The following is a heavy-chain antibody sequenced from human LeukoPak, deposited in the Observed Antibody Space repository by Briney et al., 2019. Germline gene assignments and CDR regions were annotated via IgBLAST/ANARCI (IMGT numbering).Heavy chain of an antibody. Sequence: ETLSLTCAVYGGSFSGYYWSWIRQPAGKGLEWIGRIYTSGSTNYNPSLKSRVTMSVDTSKNQFSLKLSSVTAADTAVYFCARDSYYYDSSGYSRFDYWGQGTLVTVSS. D-gene: IGHD3-22*01. J-gene: IGHJ4*02. CDR3: ARDSYYYDSSGYSRFDY. CDR1: GGSFSGYY. V-gene: IGHV4-4*07. CDR2: IYTSGST.